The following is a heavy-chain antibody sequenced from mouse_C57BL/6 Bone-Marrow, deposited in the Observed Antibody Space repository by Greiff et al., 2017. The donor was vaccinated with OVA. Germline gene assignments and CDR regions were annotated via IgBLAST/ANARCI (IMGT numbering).Heavy chain of an antibody. D-gene: IGHD2-2*01. CDR3: ARHGVLGLHRNYFDY. J-gene: IGHJ2*01. V-gene: IGHV5-12*01. CDR2: ISTGGGST. CDR1: GFTFSDYY. Sequence: EVKLVESGGGLVQPGGSLKLSCAASGFTFSDYYMYWVRQTPEKRLEWVAYISTGGGSTYYPDTVKGRFTISRDNAKNTLYLQMSRLKSEDTAMYYCARHGVLGLHRNYFDYWGQGTTLTVSS.